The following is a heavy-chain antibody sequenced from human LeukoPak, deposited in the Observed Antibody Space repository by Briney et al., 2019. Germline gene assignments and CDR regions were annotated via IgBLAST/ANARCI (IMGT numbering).Heavy chain of an antibody. CDR2: VYYSGST. CDR1: GGSISNYY. J-gene: IGHJ4*02. V-gene: IGHV4-59*01. CDR3: ARCGYSYGTGYHFDY. D-gene: IGHD5-18*01. Sequence: SETLSLTCTVSGGSISNYYWSWIRQPPGKGLEWIGYVYYSGSTYYNSALKSRVTISVDTSKKQFSLNLSSVTAADTAVYYCARCGYSYGTGYHFDYWGPGTLVTVSS.